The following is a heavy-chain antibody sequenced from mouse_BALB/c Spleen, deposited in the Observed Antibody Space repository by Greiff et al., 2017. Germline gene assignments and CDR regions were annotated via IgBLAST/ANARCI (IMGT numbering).Heavy chain of an antibody. D-gene: IGHD2-4*01. Sequence: EVKLVESGAELVRPGALVKLSCKASGFNIKDYYMHWVKQRPEQGLEWIGWIDPENGNTIYDPKFQGKASITADTSSNTAYLQLSSLTSEDTAVYYCARSTMITTGAMDYWGQGTSVTVSS. J-gene: IGHJ4*01. CDR2: IDPENGNT. CDR3: ARSTMITTGAMDY. V-gene: IGHV14-1*02. CDR1: GFNIKDYY.